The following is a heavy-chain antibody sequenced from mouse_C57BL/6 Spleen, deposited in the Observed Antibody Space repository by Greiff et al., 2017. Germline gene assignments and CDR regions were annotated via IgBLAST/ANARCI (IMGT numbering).Heavy chain of an antibody. Sequence: EVKLQESGGGLVKPGGSLKLSCAASGFTFSDYGMHWVRQAPEKGLEWVAYISSGSSTIYYADTVKGRFTITRDNAKNTLFLQMTSLRSEDTAMYYCARGSNYGLYFDYWGQGTTLTVSS. V-gene: IGHV5-17*01. J-gene: IGHJ2*01. D-gene: IGHD2-5*01. CDR2: ISSGSSTI. CDR3: ARGSNYGLYFDY. CDR1: GFTFSDYG.